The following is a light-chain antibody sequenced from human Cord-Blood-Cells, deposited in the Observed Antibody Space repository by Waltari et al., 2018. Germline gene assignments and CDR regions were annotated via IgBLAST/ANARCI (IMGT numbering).Light chain of an antibody. V-gene: IGKV3-20*01. CDR3: QQYGSSQIT. CDR1: QSVSSSY. J-gene: IGKJ5*01. Sequence: ELVLTQSPGTLSLSPGERATLSCRASQSVSSSYLAWYQQKPGQAPRLLIYGASSRATGIPDRFSGSGSGTDFTLTISRLEPEDFAVYYCQQYGSSQITFGQGTRLE. CDR2: GAS.